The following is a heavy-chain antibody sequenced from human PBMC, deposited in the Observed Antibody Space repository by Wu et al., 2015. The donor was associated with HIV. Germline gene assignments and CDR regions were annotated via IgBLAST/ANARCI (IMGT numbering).Heavy chain of an antibody. Sequence: QVQLVQSGAEVKKPGASMKVSCKASGYLFSSYYIHWVRQVPGQGLEWMGGIIPIFGTANYAQKFQGRVTITTDESTSTAYMELSSLRSEDTAVYYCARYCSGGSCYSFSSGGFDYWGQGTLVTVSS. CDR2: IIPIFGTA. V-gene: IGHV1-69*01. CDR1: GYLFSSYY. D-gene: IGHD2-15*01. J-gene: IGHJ4*02. CDR3: ARYCSGGSCYSFSSGGFDY.